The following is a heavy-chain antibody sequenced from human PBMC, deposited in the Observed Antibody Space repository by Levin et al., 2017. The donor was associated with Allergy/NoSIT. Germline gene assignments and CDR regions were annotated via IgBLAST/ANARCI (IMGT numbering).Heavy chain of an antibody. CDR2: ISYDGRSQ. CDR3: AAPWGAMIFGSPGY. V-gene: IGHV3-30*03. D-gene: IGHD3/OR15-3a*01. J-gene: IGHJ4*02. CDR1: GLNFGNYG. Sequence: GESLKISCVASGLNFGNYGILWVRQAPGKGLEWVTFISYDGRSQNYADSVRGRFTISRDNSKNTVLLQMNSLRTEDTAVYYCAAPWGAMIFGSPGYWGQGSLVTVTS.